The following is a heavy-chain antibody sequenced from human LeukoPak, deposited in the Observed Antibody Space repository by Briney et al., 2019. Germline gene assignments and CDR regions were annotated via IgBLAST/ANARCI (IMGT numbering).Heavy chain of an antibody. CDR1: GFTFSSYA. Sequence: GRSLRLSCAASGFTFSSYAMHWVRQAPGKGLEWVAVISYDGSNKCYADSVKGRFTISRDNSKNTLYLQMNSLRAEDTAVYYCARSYGVRNWFDPWGQGTLVTVSS. J-gene: IGHJ5*02. V-gene: IGHV3-30*04. CDR2: ISYDGSNK. D-gene: IGHD3-10*01. CDR3: ARSYGVRNWFDP.